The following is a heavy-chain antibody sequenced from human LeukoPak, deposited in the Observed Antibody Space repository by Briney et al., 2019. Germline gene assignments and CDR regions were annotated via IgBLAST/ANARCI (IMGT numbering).Heavy chain of an antibody. CDR3: ARSYGDYGNHYYYMDV. CDR2: INPNSGGT. CDR1: GYTFTGYY. V-gene: IGHV1-2*06. D-gene: IGHD4-17*01. Sequence: ASVKVSCKTSGYTFTGYYMHWVRHAPGQGLEWMGRINPNSGGTNYAQKFQGRVTMTRDTSISTAYMELSRLRSDDTAVYYCARSYGDYGNHYYYMDVWGKGTTVTVSS. J-gene: IGHJ6*03.